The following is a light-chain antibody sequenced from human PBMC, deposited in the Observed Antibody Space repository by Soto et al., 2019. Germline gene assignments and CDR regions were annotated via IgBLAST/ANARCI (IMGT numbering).Light chain of an antibody. CDR1: QSIRSW. CDR3: QQYNSYSWT. Sequence: DIQMTQSPSTLSAYVGDRVTITCRASQSIRSWLAWYQQKPGRAPKLLIYKASSLESGVPSRFSGSGSGTDFTLTISSLQPDDFATYYCQQYNSYSWTFGQGTKVEI. V-gene: IGKV1-5*03. CDR2: KAS. J-gene: IGKJ1*01.